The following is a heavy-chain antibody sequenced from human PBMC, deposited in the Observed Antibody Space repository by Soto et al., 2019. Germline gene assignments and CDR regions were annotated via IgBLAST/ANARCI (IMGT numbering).Heavy chain of an antibody. CDR1: GGSISNHY. J-gene: IGHJ4*02. CDR2: IYYNGNT. V-gene: IGHV4-59*11. D-gene: IGHD7-27*01. Sequence: QVQLQESGPGLVKPSETLSLTCTVSGGSISNHYWSWIRQPPGKGLEWIGYIYYNGNTNYNPSLKRLVTISVDTSKNQISLKLSSVTAADTAVYYCTRANWYSEYWGQGTLVTVSS. CDR3: TRANWYSEY.